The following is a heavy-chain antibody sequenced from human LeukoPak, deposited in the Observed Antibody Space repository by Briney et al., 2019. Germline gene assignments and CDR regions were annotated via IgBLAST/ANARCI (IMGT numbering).Heavy chain of an antibody. V-gene: IGHV3-53*01. D-gene: IGHD5-18*01. J-gene: IGHJ4*02. CDR3: ARGKDTAMAPVDY. CDR1: GFTVSSNY. CDR2: IYSGGST. Sequence: PGGSLRLSCAASGFTVSSNYMSWVRQAPGKGLEWVSVIYSGGSTYYADSVKGRFTISRDNSKNTLYLQMNSLRAEDTAVYYCARGKDTAMAPVDYWGQGTLVTVSS.